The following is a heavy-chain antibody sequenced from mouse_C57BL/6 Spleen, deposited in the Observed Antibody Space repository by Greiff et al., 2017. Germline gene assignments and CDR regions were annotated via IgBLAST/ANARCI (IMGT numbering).Heavy chain of an antibody. V-gene: IGHV1-26*01. CDR3: ARGGVVTTGYYFAY. CDR1: GYTFTDYY. CDR2: INPNNGGT. Sequence: VQLQQSGPELVKPGASVKISCKASGYTFTDYYMNWVKQSHGKSLEWIGDINPNNGGTSYNQKFKGKATLTVDKSSSTAYMELRSLPSAESAVYYCARGGVVTTGYYFAYWGQGTTLTVSS. J-gene: IGHJ2*01. D-gene: IGHD2-2*01.